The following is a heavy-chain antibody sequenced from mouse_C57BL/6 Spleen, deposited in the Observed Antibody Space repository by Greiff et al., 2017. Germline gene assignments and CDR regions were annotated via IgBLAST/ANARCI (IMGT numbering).Heavy chain of an antibody. CDR3: ARWGVVASYYAMDY. CDR1: GYTFTSYW. V-gene: IGHV1-55*01. J-gene: IGHJ4*01. Sequence: VKLQQPGAELVKPGASVTMSCKASGYTFTSYWITWVKQRPGQGLEWIGDIYPGSGSTNYNEKFKSKATLTVDTSSSTAYMQLSSLTSEDSAVYDGARWGVVASYYAMDYWGQGTSVTVSS. CDR2: IYPGSGST. D-gene: IGHD1-1*01.